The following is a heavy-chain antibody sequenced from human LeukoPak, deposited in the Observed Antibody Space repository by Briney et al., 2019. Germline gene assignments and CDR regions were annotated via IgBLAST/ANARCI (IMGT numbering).Heavy chain of an antibody. CDR1: GFTFSSYS. D-gene: IGHD4-11*01. CDR3: AKDAAANVDYPYYFDY. Sequence: PGGSLRLSCAASGFTFSSYSMNWVRQAPGKGLEWVSSISSSSSYIYYADSVKGRFTISRDNAKNSLYLQMNSLRAEDTAVYYCAKDAAANVDYPYYFDYWGQGALVTVSS. V-gene: IGHV3-21*04. J-gene: IGHJ4*02. CDR2: ISSSSSYI.